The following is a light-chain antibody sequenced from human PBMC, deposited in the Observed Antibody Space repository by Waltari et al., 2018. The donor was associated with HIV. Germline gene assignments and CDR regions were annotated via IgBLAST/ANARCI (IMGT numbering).Light chain of an antibody. CDR2: EVS. CDR3: SSFSSSSTPYV. CDR1: TSDVGAYNY. V-gene: IGLV2-14*01. J-gene: IGLJ1*01. Sequence: QSGLTQPASVSGSPGQPLTISGTGTTSDVGAYNYVYWYQQHPGKAPKLIIYEVSNRPSGVSNRFSGSKSGNTASLTISGLQPEDETDYYCSSFSSSSTPYVFGTGTKVTVL.